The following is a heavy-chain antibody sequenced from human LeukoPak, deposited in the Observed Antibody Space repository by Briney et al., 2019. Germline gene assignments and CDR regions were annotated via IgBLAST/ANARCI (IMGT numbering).Heavy chain of an antibody. J-gene: IGHJ1*01. CDR3: ARNYGSGSYYIPLGD. V-gene: IGHV5-51*01. Sequence: PGESLKISCKGSGYSFTSYWIGWVRQMPGKGLEWMGIIYPGDSDTRYSPSFPGQATISADKSISTAYLQWSSPKASDTAMYYCARNYGSGSYYIPLGDWGQGTLVTVSS. D-gene: IGHD3-10*01. CDR1: GYSFTSYW. CDR2: IYPGDSDT.